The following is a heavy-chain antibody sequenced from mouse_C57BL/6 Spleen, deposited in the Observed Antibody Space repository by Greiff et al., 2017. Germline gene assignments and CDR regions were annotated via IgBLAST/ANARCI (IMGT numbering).Heavy chain of an antibody. J-gene: IGHJ2*01. V-gene: IGHV1-15*01. CDR2: IDPETGGT. CDR3: TRIIYYGTDY. CDR1: GYTFTDYE. Sequence: VQLQQSGAELVRPGASVTLSCKASGYTFTDYEMHWVKQTPVHGLEWIGAIDPETGGTAYNQKFKGKAILTADKSSSPAYMELRSLTSEDSAVYYCTRIIYYGTDYWGQGTTLTVSS. D-gene: IGHD1-1*01.